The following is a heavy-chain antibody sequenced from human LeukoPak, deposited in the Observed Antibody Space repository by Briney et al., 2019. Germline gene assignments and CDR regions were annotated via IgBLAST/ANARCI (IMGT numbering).Heavy chain of an antibody. CDR3: AKAAGYCSGGSCYSGGSYYYMDV. Sequence: GGSLRLSCAASGFTFSSYEMNWVRQAPGKGLEWVSYISSSGSTIYYADSVKGRFTISRDNAKNSLYLQMNSLRAEDTAVYYCAKAAGYCSGGSCYSGGSYYYMDVWGKGTTVTISS. CDR1: GFTFSSYE. J-gene: IGHJ6*03. D-gene: IGHD2-15*01. CDR2: ISSSGSTI. V-gene: IGHV3-48*03.